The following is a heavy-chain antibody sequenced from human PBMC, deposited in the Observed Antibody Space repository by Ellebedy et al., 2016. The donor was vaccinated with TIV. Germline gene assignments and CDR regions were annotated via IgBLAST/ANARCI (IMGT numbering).Heavy chain of an antibody. CDR2: MNPDSGNT. CDR3: ASKYSGSLGDFHH. J-gene: IGHJ1*01. Sequence: ASVKVSXXASGYPFTAYDINWVRQVTGQGLEWMGWMNPDSGNTGYAQKLQGRVTMTKNTSARTAYMELNSLGSEDTAVYYCASKYSGSLGDFHHWGQGTLVSVSS. CDR1: GYPFTAYD. V-gene: IGHV1-8*01. D-gene: IGHD1-26*01.